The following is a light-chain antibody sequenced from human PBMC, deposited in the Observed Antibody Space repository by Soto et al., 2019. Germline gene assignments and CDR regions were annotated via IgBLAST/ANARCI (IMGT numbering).Light chain of an antibody. Sequence: EIVMTQSPATLSVSPLETATLCFMASQSISIDLAWYQQTPGQAPRLLIYGASTRATGVPPTFSGSGSGTDFTLTISRLEPEDFAVYYCQQYGSSPPFTFGGGTKVDI. CDR1: QSISID. J-gene: IGKJ4*01. V-gene: IGKV3-15*01. CDR2: GAS. CDR3: QQYGSSPPFT.